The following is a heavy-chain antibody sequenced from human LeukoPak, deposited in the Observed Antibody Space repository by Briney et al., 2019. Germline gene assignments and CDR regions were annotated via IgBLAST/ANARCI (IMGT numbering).Heavy chain of an antibody. CDR1: GGSISSYY. CDR2: IYYSGST. V-gene: IGHV4-59*01. D-gene: IGHD5-18*01. Sequence: SETLSLTCTVSGGSISSYYWSWIRQPPGKGLEWIGYIYYSGSTNYDPSLKSRVTISVDTSKNQFSLKLSSVTAADTAVHYCAGGGYSYGIWFGPWAKGTLVTVSS. J-gene: IGHJ5*02. CDR3: AGGGYSYGIWFGP.